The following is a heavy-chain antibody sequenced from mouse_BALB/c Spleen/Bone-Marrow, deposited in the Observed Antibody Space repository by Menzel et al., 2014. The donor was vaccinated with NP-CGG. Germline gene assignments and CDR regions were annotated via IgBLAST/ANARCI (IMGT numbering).Heavy chain of an antibody. D-gene: IGHD2-3*01. Sequence: EVKLVESGGGLVKPGGALNLSCAASGFTFXNYAMSWVRQTPERRLEWVATISSGGGYIYYPDSVKGQFTISRDNAKNTLYLQMSSLRSEDTAMYYCARQESIYDGYYGGFAYWGQGTLVTVSA. V-gene: IGHV5-9-3*01. CDR1: GFTFXNYA. J-gene: IGHJ3*01. CDR3: ARQESIYDGYYGGFAY. CDR2: ISSGGGYI.